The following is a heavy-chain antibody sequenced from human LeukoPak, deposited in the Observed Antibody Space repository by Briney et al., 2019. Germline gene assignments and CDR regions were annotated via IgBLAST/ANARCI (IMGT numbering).Heavy chain of an antibody. CDR3: ARGRQWLRAEYFQH. D-gene: IGHD5-12*01. V-gene: IGHV3-11*01. CDR2: ISSSGSTI. J-gene: IGHJ1*01. CDR1: GFTFSDYY. Sequence: GGSLRLFCAVSGFTFSDYYMSWISQAPGRGMQWVSYISSSGSTIYYADSVKGRFTISRDNAKNSLYLQMNSLSAEGTAVYYCARGRQWLRAEYFQHWGQGTLVTVSS.